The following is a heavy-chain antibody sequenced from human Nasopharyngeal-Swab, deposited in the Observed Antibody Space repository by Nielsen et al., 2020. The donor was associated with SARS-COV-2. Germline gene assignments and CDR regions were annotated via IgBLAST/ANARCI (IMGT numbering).Heavy chain of an antibody. Sequence: PGKGLEWIGEINHNGSTNYNPSLNRRVTISVDTSKNQFSLKLSSVTAADTAVYYCARGSRSGINNYSSGWYFFDYWGQGALVTVSS. CDR3: ARGSRSGINNYSSGWYFFDY. CDR2: INHNGST. D-gene: IGHD6-19*01. V-gene: IGHV4-34*01. J-gene: IGHJ4*02.